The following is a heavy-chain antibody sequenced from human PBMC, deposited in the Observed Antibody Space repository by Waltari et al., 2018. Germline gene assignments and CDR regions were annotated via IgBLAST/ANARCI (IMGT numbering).Heavy chain of an antibody. CDR1: GGSISSYY. Sequence: QVQLQESGPGLVKPSETLSLTCTVSGGSISSYYWSWIRQPPGQGLAWIGYIYYSGSTNYNPSLKSRVTISVDTSKNQFSLKLSSVTAADTAVYYCARGRYYDFWSGYYLGETNWFDPWGQGTLVTVSS. D-gene: IGHD3-3*01. V-gene: IGHV4-59*01. J-gene: IGHJ5*02. CDR3: ARGRYYDFWSGYYLGETNWFDP. CDR2: IYYSGST.